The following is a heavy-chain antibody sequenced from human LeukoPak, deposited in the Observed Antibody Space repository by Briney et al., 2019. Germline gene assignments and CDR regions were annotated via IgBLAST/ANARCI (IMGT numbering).Heavy chain of an antibody. CDR3: AKLVVGAHIKYYFDY. CDR2: ISYDGSNK. D-gene: IGHD1-26*01. Sequence: GGSLRLSCAASGFTFSSYGMHWVRQAPGKGLEWVAVISYDGSNKYYADSVKGRFTISRDNSKNTLYLQMNSLRAEDTAAYYCAKLVVGAHIKYYFDYWGQGTLVTVSS. V-gene: IGHV3-30*18. CDR1: GFTFSSYG. J-gene: IGHJ4*02.